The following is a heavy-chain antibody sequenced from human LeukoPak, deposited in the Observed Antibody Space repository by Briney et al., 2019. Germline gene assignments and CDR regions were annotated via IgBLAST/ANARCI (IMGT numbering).Heavy chain of an antibody. CDR3: YTVLVWGGYDAKETDK. CDR1: GFTFRYSW. D-gene: IGHD5-12*01. Sequence: GGSLRLSRFACGFTFRYSWMIWVGQPPGKGRAGVGRIKIKRGGGATDYTPPVTGRFTISRDDSENTLYLHMNSLGTEDTGVYYCYTVLVWGGYDAKETDKWGHGTLVTVSS. V-gene: IGHV3-15*01. CDR2: IKIKRGGGAT. J-gene: IGHJ4*01.